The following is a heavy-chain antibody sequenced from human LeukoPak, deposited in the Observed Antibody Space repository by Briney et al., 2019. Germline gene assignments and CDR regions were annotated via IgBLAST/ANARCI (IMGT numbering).Heavy chain of an antibody. J-gene: IGHJ2*01. D-gene: IGHD1-26*01. CDR2: IYYSGST. V-gene: IGHV4-61*10. Sequence: SETLSLTCTVSGGSISSGSYYWSWIRQPAGKGLEWIGYIYYSGSTNYNPSLKSRVTISVDTSKNQFSLKLSSVTAADTAVYYCASSGSPGWYFDLWGRGTLVTVSS. CDR3: ASSGSPGWYFDL. CDR1: GGSISSGSYY.